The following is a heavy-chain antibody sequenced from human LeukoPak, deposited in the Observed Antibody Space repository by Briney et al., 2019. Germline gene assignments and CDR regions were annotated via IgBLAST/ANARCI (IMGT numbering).Heavy chain of an antibody. J-gene: IGHJ4*02. D-gene: IGHD2-15*01. Sequence: SVKVSCKASGGTFSSYAISWVRQAPGQGLEWMGRIIPIHGIPNYAQKFQGRVTITADKSTSTAYMELSSLRSEDTAVYYCARDRRGGVDYWGQGTLVTVSS. CDR2: IIPIHGIP. V-gene: IGHV1-69*04. CDR1: GGTFSSYA. CDR3: ARDRRGGVDY.